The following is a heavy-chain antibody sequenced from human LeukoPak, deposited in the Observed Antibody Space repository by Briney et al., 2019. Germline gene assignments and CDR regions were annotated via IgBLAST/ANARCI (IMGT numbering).Heavy chain of an antibody. CDR2: ISWNSGSI. CDR1: GFTFDDYA. D-gene: IGHD5-24*01. Sequence: GGSLRLSCAASGFTFDDYAMHGVRQAPGKGLEWVSGISWNSGSIGYADSVKGRITISRDNAKNSLYLQMNSLRAEDTALYYCAKDMGDGYNAVDYWGQGTLVTVSS. V-gene: IGHV3-9*01. CDR3: AKDMGDGYNAVDY. J-gene: IGHJ4*02.